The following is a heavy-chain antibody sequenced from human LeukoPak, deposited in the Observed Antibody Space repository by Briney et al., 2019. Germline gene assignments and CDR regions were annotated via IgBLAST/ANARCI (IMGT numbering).Heavy chain of an antibody. J-gene: IGHJ5*02. D-gene: IGHD3-3*01. CDR3: ARVGFFGVVIGGGWFDP. CDR2: IIPIFGTA. V-gene: IGHV1-69*13. CDR1: GGTFSSYA. Sequence: ASVKVSCKASGGTFSSYAISWVRQAPGQGLEWMGGIIPIFGTANYAQKFQGRVTITADESTSTAYMELSSLRSEDTAVYYCARVGFFGVVIGGGWFDPWGQGTLVTVPS.